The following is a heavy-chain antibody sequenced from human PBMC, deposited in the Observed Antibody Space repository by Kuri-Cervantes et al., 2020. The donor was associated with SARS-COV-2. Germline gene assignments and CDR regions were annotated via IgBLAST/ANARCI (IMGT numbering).Heavy chain of an antibody. V-gene: IGHV3-48*01. CDR2: ISSSSSTI. J-gene: IGHJ4*02. D-gene: IGHD6-19*01. Sequence: SCAASGFTFSSYSMNWVRQAPGKGLEWVSYISSSSSTIYYADSVKDRFTISRDNAKNSLYLQMNSLRAEDTAVYYCARDSSSGWFSYWGQGTLVTVSS. CDR1: GFTFSSYS. CDR3: ARDSSSGWFSY.